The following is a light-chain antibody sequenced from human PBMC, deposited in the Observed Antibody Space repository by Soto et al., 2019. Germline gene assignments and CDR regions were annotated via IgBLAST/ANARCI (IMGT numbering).Light chain of an antibody. CDR1: QDIGND. V-gene: IGKV1-6*02. CDR3: LQDHNYPWT. CDR2: GAS. J-gene: IGKJ1*01. Sequence: QRTQSPSSLSASVRDRVIITCRASQDIGNDLGWYQKRPGKAPKLLIYGASSLRSGVPSRFSGSGSGTHFTLTINSLPAEDSATYFCLQDHNYPWTFGQGTKVDIK.